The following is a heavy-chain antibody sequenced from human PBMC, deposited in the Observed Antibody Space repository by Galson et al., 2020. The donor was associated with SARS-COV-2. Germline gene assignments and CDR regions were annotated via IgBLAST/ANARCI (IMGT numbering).Heavy chain of an antibody. D-gene: IGHD1-26*01. CDR2: ISYDGSNK. CDR1: GFTFSSYG. V-gene: IGHV3-30*03. Sequence: TGGSLRLSCAASGFTFSSYGMHWVRQAPGKGLEWVAVISYDGSNKYYADSVKGRFTISRDNSKNTLYLQMNSLRAEDTAVYYCARPLGGSYSLSMDVWGQGTTVTVSS. CDR3: ARPLGGSYSLSMDV. J-gene: IGHJ6*02.